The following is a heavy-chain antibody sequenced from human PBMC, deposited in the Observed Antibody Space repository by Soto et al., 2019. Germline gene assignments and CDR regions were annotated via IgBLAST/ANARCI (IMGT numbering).Heavy chain of an antibody. V-gene: IGHV4-61*01. CDR2: IYYSGST. CDR1: GGSVSSGSYY. D-gene: IGHD2-21*02. J-gene: IGHJ4*02. Sequence: SETLSLTCTVSGGSVSSGSYYWSWIRQPPGKGLEWIGYIYYSGSTTYNPSLKSRVTISVDTSKNQFSLKLSSVTAADTAVYYCARLSLEGGDLYYFDYWGQGTLVTVSS. CDR3: ARLSLEGGDLYYFDY.